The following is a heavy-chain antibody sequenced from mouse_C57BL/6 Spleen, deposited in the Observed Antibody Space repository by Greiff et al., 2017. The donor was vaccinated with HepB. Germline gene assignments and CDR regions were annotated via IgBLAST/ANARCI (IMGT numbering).Heavy chain of an antibody. CDR3: APIYYDYDEGYFDV. CDR2: IYPGSGNT. D-gene: IGHD2-4*01. J-gene: IGHJ1*03. Sequence: QVQLQQSGPELVKPGASVKISCKASGYSFTRYYLHWVKQRPGQGLEWIGWIYPGSGNTKSNEKFKGKATLTADTSSSPAYMQLSSLTSEDSAVYYCAPIYYDYDEGYFDVWGTGTTVTVSS. CDR1: GYSFTRYY. V-gene: IGHV1-66*01.